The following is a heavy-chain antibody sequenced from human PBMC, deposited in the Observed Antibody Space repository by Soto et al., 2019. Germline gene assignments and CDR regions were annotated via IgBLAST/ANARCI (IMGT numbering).Heavy chain of an antibody. D-gene: IGHD3-10*01. CDR3: AREVQVHTPAFVY. V-gene: IGHV1-69*19. CDR1: GGTFNTYA. J-gene: IGHJ4*02. CDR2: ISPMFGAA. Sequence: QVQLVQSGAEMKKPGSSVKVSCQSYGGTFNTYAMNWVRQAPGQGPEWMGDISPMFGAANYAPKFQGRVTITADESTGTSYMQLICLTSEETALYFCAREVQVHTPAFVYWGQGTLVTVSS.